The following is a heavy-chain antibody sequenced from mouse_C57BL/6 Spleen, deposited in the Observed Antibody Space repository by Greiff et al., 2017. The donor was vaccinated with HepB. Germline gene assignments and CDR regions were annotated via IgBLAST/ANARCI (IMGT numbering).Heavy chain of an antibody. CDR2: ISGGGGNT. CDR3: ARHYYYGSSPYFDY. D-gene: IGHD1-1*01. J-gene: IGHJ2*01. Sequence: EVKLVESGGGLVKPGGSLKLSCAASGFTFSSYTMSWVRQTPEKRLEWVATISGGGGNTYYPDSVKGRFTISRDNAKNTLYLQMSSLRSEVTALYYCARHYYYGSSPYFDYWGQGTTLTVSS. V-gene: IGHV5-9*01. CDR1: GFTFSSYT.